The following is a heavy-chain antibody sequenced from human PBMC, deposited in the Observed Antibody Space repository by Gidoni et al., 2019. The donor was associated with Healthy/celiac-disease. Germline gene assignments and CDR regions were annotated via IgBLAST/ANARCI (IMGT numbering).Heavy chain of an antibody. J-gene: IGHJ5*02. CDR1: GGPFSSYA. Sequence: QVQLVQSGAEVKKPGSSVKVSCKASGGPFSSYAISWVRQAPGQGLEWMGGIIPIFGTANYAQKFQGRVTITADKSTSTAYMELSSLRSEDTAVYYCARDLPDIVVVPAAMHWFDPWGQGTLVTVSS. D-gene: IGHD2-2*01. CDR2: IIPIFGTA. V-gene: IGHV1-69*06. CDR3: ARDLPDIVVVPAAMHWFDP.